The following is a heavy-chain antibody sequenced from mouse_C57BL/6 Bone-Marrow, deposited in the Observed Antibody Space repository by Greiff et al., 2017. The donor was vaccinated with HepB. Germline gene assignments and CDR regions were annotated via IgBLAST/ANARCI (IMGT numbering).Heavy chain of an antibody. CDR2: INPNNGGT. CDR1: GYTFTDYN. D-gene: IGHD3-1*01. V-gene: IGHV1-18*01. CDR3: ARKGLWRVWYFDV. Sequence: EVQLQQSGPELVKPGASVKIPCKASGYTFTDYNMDWVKQSHGKSLEWIGDINPNNGGTIYNQKFKGKATLTVDKSSSTAYMELRSLTSEDTAVYYCARKGLWRVWYFDVWGTGTTVTVSS. J-gene: IGHJ1*03.